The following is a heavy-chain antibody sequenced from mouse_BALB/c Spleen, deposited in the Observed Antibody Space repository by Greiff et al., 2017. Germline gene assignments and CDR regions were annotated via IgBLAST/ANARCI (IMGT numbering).Heavy chain of an antibody. Sequence: VQLQQSGPELVKPGASVKISCKASGYSFTGYFMNWVLQSHGKSLEWIGRINPYNGDTFYNQKFKGKATLTVDKSSSTAHMELRSLASEDSAVYYGAREGLRPGYYYAMDYWGQGTSVTVSS. CDR2: INPYNGDT. CDR1: GYSFTGYF. V-gene: IGHV1-20*02. D-gene: IGHD2-4*01. CDR3: AREGLRPGYYYAMDY. J-gene: IGHJ4*01.